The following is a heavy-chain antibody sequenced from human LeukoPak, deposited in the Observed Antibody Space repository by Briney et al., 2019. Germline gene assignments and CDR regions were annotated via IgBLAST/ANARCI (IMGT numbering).Heavy chain of an antibody. V-gene: IGHV4-31*03. CDR2: IYYSGST. Sequence: PSETLSLTCTVSGGSISSSSYYWGWIRQHPGKGLEWIGYIYYSGSTYYNPSLKSRVTISVDTSKNQFSLKLSSVTAADTAVYYCARDVAAAGTRWFDYWGQGTLVTVSS. D-gene: IGHD6-13*01. CDR1: GGSISSSSYY. CDR3: ARDVAAAGTRWFDY. J-gene: IGHJ4*02.